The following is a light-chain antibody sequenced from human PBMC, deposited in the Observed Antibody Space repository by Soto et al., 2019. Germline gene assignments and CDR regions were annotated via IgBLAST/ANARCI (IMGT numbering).Light chain of an antibody. CDR1: QSVSSSS. CDR2: GAS. V-gene: IGKV3-20*01. Sequence: ETVLTQSPGTLSLSPGERATLSCRASQSVSSSSLAWYQQRPGQAPRILIYGASNRAIGITDRFSGTGSEKDIHLAISGLAPEDFETYDCQHFGTSLCTCGQRTMVEIK. J-gene: IGKJ1*01. CDR3: QHFGTSLCT.